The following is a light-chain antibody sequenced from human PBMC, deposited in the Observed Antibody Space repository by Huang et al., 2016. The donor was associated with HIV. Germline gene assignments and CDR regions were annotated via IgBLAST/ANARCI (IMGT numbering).Light chain of an antibody. J-gene: IGKJ1*01. CDR2: KAS. Sequence: DIQMTQSASTLSASVGDRVTITCRASQTISNWLAWYQQKSGKAPNLLIYKASTLESGVPSRFSGSGSGTEFTLTISSLQPDDFATYYYHHYNSYSGAFGQGTKVEIK. CDR3: HHYNSYSGA. CDR1: QTISNW. V-gene: IGKV1-5*03.